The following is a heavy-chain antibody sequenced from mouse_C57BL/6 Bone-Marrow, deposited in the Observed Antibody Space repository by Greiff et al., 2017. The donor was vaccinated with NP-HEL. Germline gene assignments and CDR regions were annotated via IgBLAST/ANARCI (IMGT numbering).Heavy chain of an antibody. D-gene: IGHD1-3*01. CDR2: IYPGSGNT. CDR3: ARKWLTVYFDY. J-gene: IGHJ2*01. Sequence: VKLMESGPELVKPGASVKISCKASGYSFTSYYIHWVKQRPGQGLEWIGWIYPGSGNTKYNEKFKGKATLTADTSSSTAYMQLSSLTSEDSAVYYCARKWLTVYFDYWGQGTTLTVSS. CDR1: GYSFTSYY. V-gene: IGHV1-66*01.